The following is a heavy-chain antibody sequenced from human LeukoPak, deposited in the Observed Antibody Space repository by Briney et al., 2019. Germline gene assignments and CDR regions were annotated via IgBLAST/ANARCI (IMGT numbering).Heavy chain of an antibody. CDR1: GGSISSGDSY. CDR2: IYYSGST. CDR3: ARVYKYYDSSCYYPYYGMDV. V-gene: IGHV4-31*03. Sequence: SETLSLTCTVSGGSISSGDSYWSWIRQHPGKGLECIGYIYYSGSTYYNPSLKSRVIISVDTSKNQFSLKLSPVTAADTAVYYCARVYKYYDSSCYYPYYGMDVWGQGTTVTVSS. J-gene: IGHJ6*02. D-gene: IGHD3-22*01.